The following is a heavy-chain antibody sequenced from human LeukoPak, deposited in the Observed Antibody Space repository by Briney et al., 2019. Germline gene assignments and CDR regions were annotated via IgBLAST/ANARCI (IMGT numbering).Heavy chain of an antibody. V-gene: IGHV4-59*01. D-gene: IGHD1-26*01. J-gene: IGHJ4*02. CDR2: IYYSGST. CDR3: ARDDSGSFDY. CDR1: GGSFSGYY. Sequence: SETLPLTCAVYGGSFSGYYWSWIRQPPGKGLEWIGYIYYSGSTNYNPSLKSRVTISVDTSKNQFSLKLSSVTAADTAVYYCARDDSGSFDYWGQGTLVTVSS.